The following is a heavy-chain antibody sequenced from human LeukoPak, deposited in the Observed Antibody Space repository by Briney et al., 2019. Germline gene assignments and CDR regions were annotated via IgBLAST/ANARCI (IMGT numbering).Heavy chain of an antibody. V-gene: IGHV1-46*01. CDR2: INPSGGST. CDR3: ARANLNWDNFDY. CDR1: GYTFTSYY. J-gene: IGHJ4*02. Sequence: ASVKVSCKASGYTFTSYYIHWVRQAPGQGLEWMGIINPSGGSTSYAQKFQGRVTMTRDTSISTAYMELSRLRSDDTAVYYCARANLNWDNFDYWGQGTLVTASS. D-gene: IGHD1/OR15-1a*01.